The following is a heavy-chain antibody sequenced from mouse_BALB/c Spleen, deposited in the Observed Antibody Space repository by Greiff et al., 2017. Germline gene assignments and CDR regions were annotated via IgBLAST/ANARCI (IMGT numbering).Heavy chain of an antibody. CDR3: AREDYYGSSYAMGC. CDR2: IWAGGST. Sequence: VQGVESGPGLVAPSQSLSITCTVSGFSLTSYGVHWVRQPPGKGLEWLGVIWAGGSTNYNSALMSRLSISKDNSKSQVFLKMNRLQTDDTAMYYCAREDYYGSSYAMGCWGQGTSVTGSS. V-gene: IGHV2-9*02. J-gene: IGHJ4*01. D-gene: IGHD1-1*01. CDR1: GFSLTSYG.